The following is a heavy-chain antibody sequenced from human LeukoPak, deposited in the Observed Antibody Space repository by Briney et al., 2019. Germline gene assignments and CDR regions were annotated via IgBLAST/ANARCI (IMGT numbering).Heavy chain of an antibody. CDR3: ARTPGSNWFDP. V-gene: IGHV1-69*05. J-gene: IGHJ5*02. D-gene: IGHD1-14*01. Sequence: SVKVSCKASGGTFISYAISWVRQAPGQGHEWMGGIIPIFGTANYAQKFQGRVTITTDESTSTAYMELSSLRSEDTAVYYCARTPGSNWFDPWGQGTLVTVSS. CDR1: GGTFISYA. CDR2: IIPIFGTA.